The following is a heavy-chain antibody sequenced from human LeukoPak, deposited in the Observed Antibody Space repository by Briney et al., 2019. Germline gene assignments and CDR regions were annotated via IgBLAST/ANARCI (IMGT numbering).Heavy chain of an antibody. J-gene: IGHJ4*02. CDR1: GFIFSSHW. CDR3: ARGLVGPDY. D-gene: IGHD2-8*02. Sequence: GGSLRLSCAASGFIFSSHWMHWARQAPGKGPVWVSRNNNDGSDTTYADSVKGRFTISRDNAKNTLYLQMNSLRAEDTAVYYCARGLVGPDYWGQGTLVTVSS. CDR2: NNNDGSDT. V-gene: IGHV3-74*01.